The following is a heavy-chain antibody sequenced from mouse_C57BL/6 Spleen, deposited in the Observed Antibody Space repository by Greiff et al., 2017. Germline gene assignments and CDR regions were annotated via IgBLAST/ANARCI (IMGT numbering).Heavy chain of an antibody. V-gene: IGHV1-52*01. CDR1: GYTFTSYW. CDR3: ASFEQGGYFDY. J-gene: IGHJ2*01. CDR2: IDPSDSET. Sequence: VQLQQPGAELVRPGSSVKLSCKASGYTFTSYWMHWVKQRPIQGLEWIGNIDPSDSETHYNQKFKDKATLTVDKSSSTAYMQLSSLTSEDSAVYYCASFEQGGYFDYWGQGTTLTVSS.